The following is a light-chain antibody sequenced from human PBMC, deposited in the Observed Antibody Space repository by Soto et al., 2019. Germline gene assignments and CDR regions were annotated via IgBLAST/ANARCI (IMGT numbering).Light chain of an antibody. CDR2: GNN. V-gene: IGLV1-44*01. CDR1: SSNIGSNT. Sequence: QLVLTQPPSASGTPGQRVTISCSGSSSNIGSNTVNWYRQLPGTAPKLLIYGNNQRPSGVPDRFSGSKSGTSASLAISGLQSEDETDYYCAAWDDSLNGRVFGGGTKVTVL. CDR3: AAWDDSLNGRV. J-gene: IGLJ2*01.